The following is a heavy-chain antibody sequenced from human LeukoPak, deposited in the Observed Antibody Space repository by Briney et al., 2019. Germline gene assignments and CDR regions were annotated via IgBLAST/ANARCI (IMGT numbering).Heavy chain of an antibody. V-gene: IGHV4-39*07. CDR3: ARNLRIAAVGTYFEY. CDR1: GDPFCRTHAY. J-gene: IGHJ4*02. D-gene: IGHD6-13*01. CDR2: MYGSGSP. Sequence: ETLSLTCTVSGDPFCRTHAYWGWIRQPPGKGLEWIGTMYGSGSPYDIPSLKSRVTISVDTSNNQFSLKLSSVTAADTAEYYCARNLRIAAVGTYFEYGGQGPLVTVSS.